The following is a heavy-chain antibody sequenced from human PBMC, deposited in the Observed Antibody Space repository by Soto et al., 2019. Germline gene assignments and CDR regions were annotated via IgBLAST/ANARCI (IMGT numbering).Heavy chain of an antibody. J-gene: IGHJ5*02. CDR2: IYHSGST. V-gene: IGHV4-38-2*01. CDR3: AGSSPYYYDSSGPWAGNWFDP. Sequence: PSETLSLTCAVSGYSIISGYYWGCIRQPPGKGLEWIGSIYHSGSTYYNPSLKSRVTISVDTSKNQFSLKLSSVTAADTAVYYCAGSSPYYYDSSGPWAGNWFDPWGQGTLVTVSS. CDR1: GYSIISGYY. D-gene: IGHD3-22*01.